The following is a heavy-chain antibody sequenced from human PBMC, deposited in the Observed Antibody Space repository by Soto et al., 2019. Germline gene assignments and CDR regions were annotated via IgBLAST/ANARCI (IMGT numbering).Heavy chain of an antibody. J-gene: IGHJ4*02. CDR1: GFTFSSYG. CDR2: IWYDGSNK. D-gene: IGHD3-3*01. V-gene: IGHV3-33*01. CDR3: GRIARPLYYDFWVGYYLEIDY. Sequence: QVQLVESGGGVVQPGRSLRLSCAASGFTFSSYGMHWVRQAPGKGLEWVAVIWYDGSNKYYADSVKGRFTISRDNSKNTLYLQINGLRAEDTAGYYCGRIARPLYYDFWVGYYLEIDYWGQGTLVPVSS.